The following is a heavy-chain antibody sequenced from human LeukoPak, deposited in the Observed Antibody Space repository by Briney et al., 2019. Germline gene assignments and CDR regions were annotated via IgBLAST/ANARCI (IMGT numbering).Heavy chain of an antibody. Sequence: ASVKVSCKASGYTFTSYAMNWVRQAPGQGLEWMGWINTNTGNPTYAQGFTGRFVFSLDTSVSTAYLQISSLKAEDTAVYYCARGHYDILTGYSLHHMDVWGKGTTVTVSS. CDR3: ARGHYDILTGYSLHHMDV. J-gene: IGHJ6*03. D-gene: IGHD3-9*01. CDR2: INTNTGNP. CDR1: GYTFTSYA. V-gene: IGHV7-4-1*02.